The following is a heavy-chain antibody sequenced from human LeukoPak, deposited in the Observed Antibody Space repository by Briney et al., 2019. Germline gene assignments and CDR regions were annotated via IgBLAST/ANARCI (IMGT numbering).Heavy chain of an antibody. J-gene: IGHJ4*02. Sequence: GGSLRLSCAASGFTFSIYAMSWVRQAPGKGLEWVSAISGSGGSTYYADSVKGRFTISRDNSKNTLYLQMNSLRAEDTAVYYCAKPYCTSTSCYFIFDYWGQGTLVTVSS. CDR1: GFTFSIYA. V-gene: IGHV3-23*01. CDR2: ISGSGGST. CDR3: AKPYCTSTSCYFIFDY. D-gene: IGHD2-2*01.